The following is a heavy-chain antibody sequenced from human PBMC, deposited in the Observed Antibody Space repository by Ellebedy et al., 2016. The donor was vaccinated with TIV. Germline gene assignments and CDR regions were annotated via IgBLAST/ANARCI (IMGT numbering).Heavy chain of an antibody. J-gene: IGHJ4*02. D-gene: IGHD6-13*01. Sequence: GESLKISCAASGFTLSSYWMSWVRQAPGKGLEWVANINQDGSEKYYVDSVKGRFSISRDNAKNSLYLQMNSLRAEDTAVYYCARAVGGSSSLWGQGTPVTVSS. CDR1: GFTLSSYW. CDR3: ARAVGGSSSL. CDR2: INQDGSEK. V-gene: IGHV3-7*03.